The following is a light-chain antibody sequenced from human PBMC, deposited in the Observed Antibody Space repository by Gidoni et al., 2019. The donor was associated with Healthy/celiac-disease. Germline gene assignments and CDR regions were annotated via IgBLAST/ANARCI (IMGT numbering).Light chain of an antibody. CDR1: QSVSSY. CDR3: QQRSNWRPIT. J-gene: IGKJ5*01. CDR2: DAS. V-gene: IGKV3-11*01. Sequence: LVFPLSPATLALSPGERATLSCSASQSVSSYLAWYQQKPGQAHRLLIYDASNRATGIQARVSGSGSGTEFTRTISSLEPEDFAVYYCQQRSNWRPITFGQGTRLEIK.